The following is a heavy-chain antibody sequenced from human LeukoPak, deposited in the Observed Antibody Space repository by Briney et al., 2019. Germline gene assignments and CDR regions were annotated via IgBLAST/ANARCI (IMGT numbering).Heavy chain of an antibody. V-gene: IGHV3-74*01. D-gene: IGHD6-13*01. CDR3: ARGTSSWYEGDYFDY. CDR1: GFTFSSYW. CDR2: INSDESST. Sequence: GGSLRLSCVASGFTFSSYWMHWVLQAPGKGLVWVSRINSDESSTSYADSVKGRFTISRDNAKNTLYLQMNSLRAEDTAVYYCARGTSSWYEGDYFDYWGQGTLVTVSS. J-gene: IGHJ4*02.